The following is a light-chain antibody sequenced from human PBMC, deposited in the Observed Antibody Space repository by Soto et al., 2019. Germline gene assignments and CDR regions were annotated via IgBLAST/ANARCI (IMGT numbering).Light chain of an antibody. CDR1: QSVSSHF. Sequence: EIVLTQSPGTLSLSPGDRATLSYRASQSVSSHFLAWYQQKAGQAPRLLIYGASSRATGIPDRFSGSASGTDFTLTISRLEPEDFAVYYCQQYGSSPQAFGQGTKVEIK. V-gene: IGKV3-20*01. CDR3: QQYGSSPQA. CDR2: GAS. J-gene: IGKJ1*01.